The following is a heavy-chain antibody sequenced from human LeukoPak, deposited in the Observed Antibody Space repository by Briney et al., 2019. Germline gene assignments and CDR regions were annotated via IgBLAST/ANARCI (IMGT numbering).Heavy chain of an antibody. D-gene: IGHD3-22*01. V-gene: IGHV4-59*01. J-gene: IGHJ4*02. Sequence: SETLSLTCTVSGGFISSYYWSWIRQPPGKGLEWIGYIYYSGSTNYNPSLKSRVTTSVDTSKNQFSLKLSSVTAADTAVYYCARGYYYDSSGYRDYFDYWGQGTLVTVSS. CDR2: IYYSGST. CDR3: ARGYYYDSSGYRDYFDY. CDR1: GGFISSYY.